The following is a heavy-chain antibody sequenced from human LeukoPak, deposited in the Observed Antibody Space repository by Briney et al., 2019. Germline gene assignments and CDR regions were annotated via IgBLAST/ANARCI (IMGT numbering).Heavy chain of an antibody. CDR3: AKGKTDLWFAHYFDY. CDR2: INPSGGST. V-gene: IGHV1-46*01. CDR1: GYTFTSYY. J-gene: IGHJ4*02. Sequence: ASVMVSCKVSGYTFTSYYMHWVRQAPGQGLEWMGIINPSGGSTSYAQKFQGRVTMTRDTSTSTVYMELSSLRSEDTAVYYCAKGKTDLWFAHYFDYWGQGTLVTVSS. D-gene: IGHD3-10*01.